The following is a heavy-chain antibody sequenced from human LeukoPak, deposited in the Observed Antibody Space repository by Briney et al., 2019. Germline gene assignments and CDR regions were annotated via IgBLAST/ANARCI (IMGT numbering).Heavy chain of an antibody. CDR3: ARVQGSSGPGIFDY. Sequence: GGSLRLSCVASGFTFSSYWMSWVRQAPGKGLEWVANIKQDGSEKYYVDSVKGRFTISRDNAKNSLYLQMNSLRAEDTAVYYCARVQGSSGPGIFDYWGQGTLVTVSS. D-gene: IGHD6-19*01. CDR1: GFTFSSYW. V-gene: IGHV3-7*01. CDR2: IKQDGSEK. J-gene: IGHJ4*02.